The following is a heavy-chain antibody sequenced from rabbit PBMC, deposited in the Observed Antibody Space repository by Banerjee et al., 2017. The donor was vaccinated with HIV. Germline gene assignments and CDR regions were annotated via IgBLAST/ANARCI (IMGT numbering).Heavy chain of an antibody. CDR1: GFDFSSNA. CDR2: IYVGSGST. Sequence: QEQLEESGGDLVKPEGSLTLTCKASGFDFSSNAMCWVRQAPGKGLEWLGCIYVGSGSTYYASWAKGRFTISKTSSTTVTLQMTSLTIADTATYFCARGGSSSGWAFNLWGPGTLVTVS. D-gene: IGHD4-1*01. CDR3: ARGGSSSGWAFNL. V-gene: IGHV1S45*01. J-gene: IGHJ4*01.